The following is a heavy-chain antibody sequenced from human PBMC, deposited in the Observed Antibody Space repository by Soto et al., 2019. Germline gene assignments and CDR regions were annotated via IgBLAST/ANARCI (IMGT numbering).Heavy chain of an antibody. CDR3: ARETRIAVAGHNWFDP. CDR1: GGSISSYY. V-gene: IGHV4-59*01. J-gene: IGHJ5*02. Sequence: QVQLQESGPGLVKPSETLSLTCTVSGGSISSYYWSWIRQPPGKGLEWIGYIYYSGSTNYNPSLKSRVTISVDTSKNQFSLKLSSVTAADTAVYYCARETRIAVAGHNWFDPWCQGTLVTVSS. D-gene: IGHD6-19*01. CDR2: IYYSGST.